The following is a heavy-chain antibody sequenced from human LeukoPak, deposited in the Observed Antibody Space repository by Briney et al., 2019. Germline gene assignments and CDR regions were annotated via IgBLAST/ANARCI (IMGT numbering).Heavy chain of an antibody. Sequence: SETLSLTCTVSGGSISSYYWSWIRQPAGKGLEWIGRIYTSGSTNYNPSLKSRVTMSVDTSKNQFSLKLSSVTAADTAVYYCARGFSESHYYYYYGMDVWGQGTTVTVSS. V-gene: IGHV4-4*07. J-gene: IGHJ6*02. D-gene: IGHD2/OR15-2a*01. CDR2: IYTSGST. CDR3: ARGFSESHYYYYYGMDV. CDR1: GGSISSYY.